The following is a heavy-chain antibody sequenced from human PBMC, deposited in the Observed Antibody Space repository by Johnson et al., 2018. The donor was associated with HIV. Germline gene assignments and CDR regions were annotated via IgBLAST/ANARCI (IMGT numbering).Heavy chain of an antibody. CDR2: ISYDGSNK. D-gene: IGHD6-6*01. Sequence: QVQLVESGGGLVQPWGSLRLSCAASRFTFSSYAMHWVRQAPGKGLEWVAVISYDGSNKYYADSVKGRFTISRDNSKNTLYLQMNSLRAEDTAVYYCAREYSSLSQGAFDIWGQGTMVTVSS. CDR1: RFTFSSYA. J-gene: IGHJ3*02. CDR3: AREYSSLSQGAFDI. V-gene: IGHV3-30*04.